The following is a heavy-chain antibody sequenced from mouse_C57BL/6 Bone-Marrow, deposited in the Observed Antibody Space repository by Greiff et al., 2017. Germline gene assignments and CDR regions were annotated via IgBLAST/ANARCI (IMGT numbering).Heavy chain of an antibody. CDR1: GYTFTDYY. CDR3: ARLRRTYFDY. CDR2: INPYNGGT. Sequence: EVQLQQSGPVLVKPGASVKMSCKASGYTFTDYYMNWVKQSHGKSLEWIGVINPYNGGTSYNQKFKGKATLTVDKSSSTAYMELNSLTSEDSAVYYCARLRRTYFDYWGQGTTLTVSS. D-gene: IGHD2-12*01. J-gene: IGHJ2*01. V-gene: IGHV1-19*01.